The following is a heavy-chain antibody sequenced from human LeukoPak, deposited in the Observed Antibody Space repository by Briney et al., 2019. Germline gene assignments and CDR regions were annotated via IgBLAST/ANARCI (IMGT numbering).Heavy chain of an antibody. J-gene: IGHJ4*02. D-gene: IGHD6-19*01. CDR2: ISSSSSYI. V-gene: IGHV3-21*01. Sequence: GGSLRLSCAASGFTFSSYSMNWVRQAPGKGLEWVSSISSSSSYIYYADSVKGRFTISRDNAKNSLYLQMNSLRAEDTAVYYRARLHSSGWYGRNFDYWGQGTLVTVSS. CDR3: ARLHSSGWYGRNFDY. CDR1: GFTFSSYS.